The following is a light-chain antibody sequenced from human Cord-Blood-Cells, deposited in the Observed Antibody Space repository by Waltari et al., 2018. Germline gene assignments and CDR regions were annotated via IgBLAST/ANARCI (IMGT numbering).Light chain of an antibody. CDR2: RNN. J-gene: IGLJ3*02. CDR3: AAWDDSLSGWV. Sequence: QSVLPQPPSASRTPGQRVTISCSGSSSNIGSNYVYLYQQLPGTAPNLLIYRNNQRPSGVPDRFSGSKSSTSASVAISGLRSEDEADDYCAAWDDSLSGWVFGGGTKLTVL. CDR1: SSNIGSNY. V-gene: IGLV1-47*01.